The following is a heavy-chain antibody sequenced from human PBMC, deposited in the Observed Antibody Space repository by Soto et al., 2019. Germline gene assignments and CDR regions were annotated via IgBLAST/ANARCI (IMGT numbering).Heavy chain of an antibody. V-gene: IGHV4-34*01. CDR1: GGSFSCYY. J-gene: IGHJ4*02. CDR2: INHSGST. D-gene: IGHD2-15*01. CDR3: ARGGFGYCSGGSCSTPGFDY. Sequence: PSETLSLTCAVYGGSFSCYYWSWIRQPPGKGLEWIGEINHSGSTNYNPSLKSRVTISVDTSKNQFSLKLSSVTAADTAVYYCARGGFGYCSGGSCSTPGFDYWGQGTLVTSPQ.